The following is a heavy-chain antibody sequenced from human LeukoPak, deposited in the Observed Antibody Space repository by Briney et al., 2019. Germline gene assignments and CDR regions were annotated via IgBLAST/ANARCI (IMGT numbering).Heavy chain of an antibody. CDR2: INPNRGGT. Sequence: GASVKVSCKASGYTFTGYYMHWVRQAPGPGLEWMGRINPNRGGTNYAQKFQGRITMTTDTSTNTAYVELRSLKSDDTAVYYCARDCIGCHGFDYWGQGTLVTVSS. CDR3: ARDCIGCHGFDY. V-gene: IGHV1-2*06. D-gene: IGHD2-15*01. CDR1: GYTFTGYY. J-gene: IGHJ4*02.